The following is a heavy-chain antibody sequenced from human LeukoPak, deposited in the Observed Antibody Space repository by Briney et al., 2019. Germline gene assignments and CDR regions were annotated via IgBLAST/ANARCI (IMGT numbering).Heavy chain of an antibody. D-gene: IGHD6-19*01. Sequence: PGGSLRLSCAASGFTFSSYSMNWVRQAPGKGLEWVSSISSSSSYIYYADLVKGRFTISRDNAKNSLYLQMNSLRAEDTAVYYCARSVSGCGDYWGQGTLVTVSS. J-gene: IGHJ4*02. CDR2: ISSSSSYI. V-gene: IGHV3-21*01. CDR1: GFTFSSYS. CDR3: ARSVSGCGDY.